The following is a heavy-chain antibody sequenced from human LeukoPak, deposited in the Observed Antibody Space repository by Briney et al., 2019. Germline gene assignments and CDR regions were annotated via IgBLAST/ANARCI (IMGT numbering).Heavy chain of an antibody. CDR2: IYYSGST. V-gene: IGHV4-39*01. D-gene: IGHD6-6*01. CDR3: ARRDASYSSYEYYFDY. J-gene: IGHJ4*02. CDR1: GGSISSSSYY. Sequence: SETLSLTCTVSGGSISSSSYYWGWIRQPPGKGLEWIGSIYYSGSTYYNPSLKSRVTISVDTSKNQFSLKLSSVTAADTAVYYCARRDASYSSYEYYFDYWGQGTLVTVSS.